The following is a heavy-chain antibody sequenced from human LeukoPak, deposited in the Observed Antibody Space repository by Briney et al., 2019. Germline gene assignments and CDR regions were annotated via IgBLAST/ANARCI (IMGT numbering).Heavy chain of an antibody. CDR2: IWYDGSNK. CDR3: ATDLGSSRPNF. J-gene: IGHJ4*02. CDR1: GFTFSSYG. V-gene: IGHV3-33*01. Sequence: GGSLRLFCAASGFTFSSYGMHWVRQAPGKGLEWVAVIWYDGSNKYYADSVKGRFTISRDNSKNTLYLQMNSLRAEDTAVYYCATDLGSSRPNFWGQGTLVTVSS. D-gene: IGHD6-13*01.